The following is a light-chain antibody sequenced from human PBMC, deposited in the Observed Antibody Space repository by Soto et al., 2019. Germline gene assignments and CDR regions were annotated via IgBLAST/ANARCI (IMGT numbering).Light chain of an antibody. J-gene: IGLJ2*01. CDR1: SSDGGGYNY. CDR3: SSFAGNNNLV. V-gene: IGLV2-8*01. CDR2: EVS. Sequence: QSVLTQPPSASGSPGQSVTISCTGTSSDGGGYNYVSWYQQHPGNAPKLMISEVSKRPSGVPDRFSGSKSGNTASLTVSGLQPEDEADHYCSSFAGNNNLVFGGGTQLTVL.